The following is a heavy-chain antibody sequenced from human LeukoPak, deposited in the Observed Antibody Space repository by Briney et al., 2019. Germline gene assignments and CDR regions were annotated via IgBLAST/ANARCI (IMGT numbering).Heavy chain of an antibody. Sequence: GGSLRLSCAASGFSFSTYGMSWVRQAPGKGLEWASAISGSGGSTYYADSVKGRFTFSRDNSKNTLYLQMDSLRAEDTAVYYCARGSITMIRAHEAFDIWGQGTMVTVSS. CDR2: ISGSGGST. CDR3: ARGSITMIRAHEAFDI. CDR1: GFSFSTYG. J-gene: IGHJ3*02. V-gene: IGHV3-23*01. D-gene: IGHD3-10*01.